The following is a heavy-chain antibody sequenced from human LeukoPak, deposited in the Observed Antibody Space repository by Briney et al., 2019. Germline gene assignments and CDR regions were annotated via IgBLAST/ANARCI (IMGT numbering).Heavy chain of an antibody. V-gene: IGHV1-69*13. J-gene: IGHJ3*02. CDR1: GGTFSSYA. D-gene: IGHD3-10*01. Sequence: SVKVSCKASGGTFSSYAISWVRQAPGQGVEWMGGIIPIFGTANYAQKFQGRVTITADESTSTAYMELSSLRSEDTAVYYCARERTPNYYGSRDAFDIWGQGTMVTVSS. CDR2: IIPIFGTA. CDR3: ARERTPNYYGSRDAFDI.